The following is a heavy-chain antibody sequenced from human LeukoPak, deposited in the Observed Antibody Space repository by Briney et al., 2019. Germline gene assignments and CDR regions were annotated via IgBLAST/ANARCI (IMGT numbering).Heavy chain of an antibody. J-gene: IGHJ4*02. D-gene: IGHD3-9*01. Sequence: PSETLSLTCTVSGGSISGYYWSWVRQPPLKGLEWIGYIYSSGITRYSPSLKSRLTISVDTSKNRFSLRLSSVTAADTALYYCARLATDSDILTGSDYWGQGTLVTVSS. V-gene: IGHV4-59*08. CDR3: ARLATDSDILTGSDY. CDR2: IYSSGIT. CDR1: GGSISGYY.